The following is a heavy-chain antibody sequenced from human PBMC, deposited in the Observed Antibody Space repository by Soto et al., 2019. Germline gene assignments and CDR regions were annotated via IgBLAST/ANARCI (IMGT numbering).Heavy chain of an antibody. Sequence: PSETLSLTCAVYGGSFSGYYWSWIRQPPGKGLEWIGEINHSGSTNYNPSLKSRVTISVDTSKNQFSLKLSSVTAADTAVYYCARGGIYLTMVRGVIKGRWFDPWGQGTLVTVSS. J-gene: IGHJ5*02. CDR1: GGSFSGYY. V-gene: IGHV4-34*01. CDR2: INHSGST. CDR3: ARGGIYLTMVRGVIKGRWFDP. D-gene: IGHD3-10*01.